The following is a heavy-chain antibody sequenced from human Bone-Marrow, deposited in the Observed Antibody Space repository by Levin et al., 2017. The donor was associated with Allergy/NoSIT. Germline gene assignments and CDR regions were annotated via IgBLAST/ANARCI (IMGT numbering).Heavy chain of an antibody. J-gene: IGHJ4*02. CDR1: GFTFSSYA. D-gene: IGHD6-25*01. Sequence: PGGSLRLSCAASGFTFSSYAMSWVRQTPGKGLEWVSAISGSGGSTYYADSVKGRFIISRDNSENTLFLQMNSLRAEDTAVYYCAKYTSANARWDYLDYWGQGTLVTVSS. CDR3: AKYTSANARWDYLDY. CDR2: ISGSGGST. V-gene: IGHV3-23*01.